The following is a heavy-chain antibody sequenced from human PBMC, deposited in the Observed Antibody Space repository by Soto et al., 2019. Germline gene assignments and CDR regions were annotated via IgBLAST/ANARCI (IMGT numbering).Heavy chain of an antibody. J-gene: IGHJ6*02. V-gene: IGHV3-7*01. Sequence: EVQLVESGGGLVQPGGSLRLSCAASGFTFSSYWMSWVRRAPGKGLEWVANIKQDGSEKYYVDSVKGRFTISRDNAKNSLYLQMNSLRAEDTAVYYCARGQRNYDFWSGYAYGMDVWGQGTTVTVSS. CDR3: ARGQRNYDFWSGYAYGMDV. CDR2: IKQDGSEK. D-gene: IGHD3-3*01. CDR1: GFTFSSYW.